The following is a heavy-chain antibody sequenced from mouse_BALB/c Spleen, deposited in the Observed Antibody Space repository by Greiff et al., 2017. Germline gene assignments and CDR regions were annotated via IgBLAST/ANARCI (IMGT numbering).Heavy chain of an antibody. CDR1: GYTFTSYW. CDR3: ASGITTVGYYFDY. D-gene: IGHD1-1*01. Sequence: DLVKPGASVKLSCKASGYTFTSYWINWIKQRPGQGLEWIGRIAPGNGSTYYNEMFKGKATLTVDTSSSTAYIQLSSLSSEDSAVYFCASGITTVGYYFDYWGQGTTLTVSS. CDR2: IAPGNGST. J-gene: IGHJ2*01. V-gene: IGHV1S41*01.